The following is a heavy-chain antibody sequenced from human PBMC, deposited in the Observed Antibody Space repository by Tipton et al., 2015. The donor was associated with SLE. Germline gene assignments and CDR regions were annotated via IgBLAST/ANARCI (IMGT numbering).Heavy chain of an antibody. D-gene: IGHD2-2*01. CDR3: ARAPSPYWSSASCYVYFHY. CDR1: GGSISSTSYY. V-gene: IGHV4-39*07. J-gene: IGHJ4*02. CDR2: IYYSGTT. Sequence: TLSLTCTVSGGSISSTSYYWGWIRQPPGKGLEWIGSIYYSGTTYFNPSLKSRVTISVDTSRNQFSRKLSSMTAADTAVYYCARAPSPYWSSASCYVYFHYWGQGTLVTVSS.